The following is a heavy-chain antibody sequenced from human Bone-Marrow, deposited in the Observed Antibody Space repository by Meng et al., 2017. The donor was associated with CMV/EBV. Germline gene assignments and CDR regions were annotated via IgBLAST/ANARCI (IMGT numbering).Heavy chain of an antibody. D-gene: IGHD6-19*01. Sequence: ASVKVSCKASGYIFTAYFMHWVRQAPGQGLEWVGWHNPNIGGANYAQKFQGRVIMTRDRSINTAYMELSGLTSDDTAIYYCVREGGVVADTGFDYWGQGTVVTVSS. CDR2: HNPNIGGA. CDR1: GYIFTAYF. V-gene: IGHV1-2*02. J-gene: IGHJ4*02. CDR3: VREGGVVADTGFDY.